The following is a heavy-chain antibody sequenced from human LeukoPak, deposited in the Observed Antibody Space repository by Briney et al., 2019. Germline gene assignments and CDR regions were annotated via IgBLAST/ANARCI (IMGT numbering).Heavy chain of an antibody. CDR1: GFTFTNYN. J-gene: IGHJ4*02. Sequence: GGSLRLSCAASGFTFTNYNMNWVRQAPGKGLEWVSFISTTSSIIYYADSVKGRFTISRDNVKNSLYLQMNSLRAEDTAVYYCAKSGSSYYFDYWGQGTLVTVSS. V-gene: IGHV3-48*01. D-gene: IGHD1-26*01. CDR2: ISTTSSII. CDR3: AKSGSSYYFDY.